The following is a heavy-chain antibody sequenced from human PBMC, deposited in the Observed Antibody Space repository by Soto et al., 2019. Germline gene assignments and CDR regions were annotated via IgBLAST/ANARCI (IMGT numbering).Heavy chain of an antibody. CDR1: GFTFSSYS. J-gene: IGHJ4*02. D-gene: IGHD3-10*01. V-gene: IGHV3-48*01. CDR2: ISSSSSTI. Sequence: PGGSLRLSCAASGFTFSSYSMNWVRQAPGKGLEWVSYISSSSSTIYYADSVKGRFTISRDNAKNSLYLQMNSLRAEDTAVYYCARDLDYYGSGSNFDYWGQGTLVTVSS. CDR3: ARDLDYYGSGSNFDY.